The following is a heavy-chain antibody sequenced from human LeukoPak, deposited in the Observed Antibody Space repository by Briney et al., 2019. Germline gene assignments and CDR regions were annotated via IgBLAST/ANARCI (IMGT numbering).Heavy chain of an antibody. J-gene: IGHJ4*02. CDR3: ARGSNSSSSRVDY. CDR2: INHSGST. D-gene: IGHD6-6*01. V-gene: IGHV4-34*01. Sequence: SETLSLTCAVYGGSFSVYYWSWIRQPPGKGLEWIGEINHSGSTNYNPSLKSRVTISVDTSKNQFSLKLSSVTAADTAVYYCARGSNSSSSRVDYWGQGTLVTISS. CDR1: GGSFSVYY.